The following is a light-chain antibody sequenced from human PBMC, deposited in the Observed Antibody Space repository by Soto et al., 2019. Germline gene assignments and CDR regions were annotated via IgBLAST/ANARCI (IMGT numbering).Light chain of an antibody. J-gene: IGLJ1*01. CDR2: RNS. CDR3: QSYDSSLSGSYV. V-gene: IGLV1-40*01. CDR1: GANIGAGYD. Sequence: QSVLTQPPSVSGAPGQRVTISCTGSGANIGAGYDVHWYQPLPGTPPKLLIYRNSNRPSGVPDRFSGSKSGTSASLAITGLQAEDEADYYCQSYDSSLSGSYVFGTGTQLTVL.